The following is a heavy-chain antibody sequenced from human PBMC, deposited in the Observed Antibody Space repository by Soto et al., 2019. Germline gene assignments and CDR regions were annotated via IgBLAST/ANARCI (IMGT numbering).Heavy chain of an antibody. V-gene: IGHV1-24*01. Sequence: QVQLVQSGAEVKKPGASVKVSCKVSGYTLTELSMHWVRQAPGKGLEWMGGFDPEDGETIYAQKFQGRVTMTEDTSTDTAYMELSSLGSEDTAVYYCATDLDAIFGVVITPSGHNWFDPWGQGTLVTVSS. CDR1: GYTLTELS. J-gene: IGHJ5*02. CDR2: FDPEDGET. CDR3: ATDLDAIFGVVITPSGHNWFDP. D-gene: IGHD3-3*01.